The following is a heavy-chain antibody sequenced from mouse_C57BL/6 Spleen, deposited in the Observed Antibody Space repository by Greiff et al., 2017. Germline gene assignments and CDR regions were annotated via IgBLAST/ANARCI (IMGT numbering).Heavy chain of an antibody. CDR1: GYTFTSYW. CDR3: ARSGSERFAY. J-gene: IGHJ3*01. D-gene: IGHD1-1*01. V-gene: IGHV1-61*01. Sequence: VQLQQPGAELVRPGSSVKLSCKASGYTFTSYWMDWVKQRPGQGLEWIGNIYPSDSETNYNQKFKDKATLTVDKSSSTAYMQLSSLTSEDSAVYYCARSGSERFAYWGQGTLVTVSA. CDR2: IYPSDSET.